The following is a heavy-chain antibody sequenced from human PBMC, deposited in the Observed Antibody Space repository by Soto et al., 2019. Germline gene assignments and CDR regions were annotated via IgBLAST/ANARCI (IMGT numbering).Heavy chain of an antibody. CDR3: ARGTVVPAAMMTWFDT. J-gene: IGHJ5*02. V-gene: IGHV4-31*03. CDR1: GGSISSGGYY. Sequence: SETLSLTCTVSGGSISSGGYYWSWIRQHPGKGLEWIGYIYYSGSTNYNPSLKSRVTISVDTSKNQFSLKLSSVTAADTAVYYCARGTVVPAAMMTWFDTWGQETLLTVSS. D-gene: IGHD2-2*01. CDR2: IYYSGST.